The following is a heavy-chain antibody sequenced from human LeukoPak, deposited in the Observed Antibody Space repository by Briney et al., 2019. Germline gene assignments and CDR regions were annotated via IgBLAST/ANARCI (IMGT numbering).Heavy chain of an antibody. J-gene: IGHJ3*02. V-gene: IGHV1-69*04. CDR2: IIPILGIA. CDR3: ASSYYYDSSGYYLGAFDI. CDR1: GGTFSSYA. Sequence: GSSVKVSCKASGGTFSSYAISWVRQAPGQGLEWMGRIIPILGIANYAQKFQGRVTITADKSTSTAYMELSSLRSEDTAVYYCASSYYYDSSGYYLGAFDIWGQGTMVTVSS. D-gene: IGHD3-22*01.